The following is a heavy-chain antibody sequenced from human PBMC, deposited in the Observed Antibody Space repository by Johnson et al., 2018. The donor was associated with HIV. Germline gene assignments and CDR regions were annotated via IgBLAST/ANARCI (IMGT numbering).Heavy chain of an antibody. Sequence: QVQLVESGGGLVKPGGSLRLSCAASGFTFSDYYMSWIRQAPGKGLEWVAVISYDGSNKYYADSVKGRFTISRDNSKNTLYLQMGSLRAEDMAVYYCARAGIPVLPAGAFDMWGQGTVVTVSS. J-gene: IGHJ3*02. CDR1: GFTFSDYY. CDR3: ARAGIPVLPAGAFDM. CDR2: ISYDGSNK. D-gene: IGHD2-2*01. V-gene: IGHV3-30*14.